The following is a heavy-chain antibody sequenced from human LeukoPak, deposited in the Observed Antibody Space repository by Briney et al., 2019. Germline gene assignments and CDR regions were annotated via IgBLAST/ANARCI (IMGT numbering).Heavy chain of an antibody. J-gene: IGHJ6*02. D-gene: IGHD3-22*01. V-gene: IGHV4-59*01. CDR3: ARDRSPEGYYDSSHWDYYHGMDV. CDR1: GGSISNYY. Sequence: SETLSLTCTVSGGSISNYYWSWIRQPPGKGLEWIGYIYYSGSTNYNPSLKSRVTISVDTSKNQFSLNLSSVTAADTAMYYCARDRSPEGYYDSSHWDYYHGMDVWGQGTTVTVSS. CDR2: IYYSGST.